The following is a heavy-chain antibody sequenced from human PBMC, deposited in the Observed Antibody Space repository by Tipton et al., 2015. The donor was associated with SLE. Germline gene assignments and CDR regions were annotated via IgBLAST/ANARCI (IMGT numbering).Heavy chain of an antibody. Sequence: SLRLSCVASGFTFSSHGMHWIRQAPGKGLEWVAVIWYDGSNKYYADSVKGRFTISRDNSKNTMYLQVNTLRTEDTAVYFCAREVGGSTVTELDFYYGLDVWGQGTMVTVSS. CDR3: AREVGGSTVTELDFYYGLDV. D-gene: IGHD4-17*01. J-gene: IGHJ6*02. V-gene: IGHV3-33*08. CDR2: IWYDGSNK. CDR1: GFTFSSHG.